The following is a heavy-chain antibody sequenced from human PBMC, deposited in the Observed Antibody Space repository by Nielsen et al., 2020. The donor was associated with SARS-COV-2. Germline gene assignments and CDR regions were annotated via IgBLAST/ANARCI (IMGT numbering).Heavy chain of an antibody. CDR3: ARVNVDTAMDFDY. CDR1: GYSFTSYW. V-gene: IGHV5-51*01. J-gene: IGHJ4*02. CDR2: IYPGDSDT. D-gene: IGHD5-18*01. Sequence: KASCKGSGYSFTSYWIGWVRQMPGKGLEWMGIIYPGDSDTRYSPSFQGQVTISADKSISTAYLQWSSLKASDTAMYYCARVNVDTAMDFDYWGQGTLVTVSS.